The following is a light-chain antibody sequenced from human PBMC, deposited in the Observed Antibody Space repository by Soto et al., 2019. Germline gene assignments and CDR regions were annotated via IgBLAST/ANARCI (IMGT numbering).Light chain of an antibody. CDR3: LQDYNYPYT. Sequence: AIQMTQFPSSLSASVGDRVTITCRASQDIRNDLGWYQQKPGKAPELLIYAASSLQSVVPSRFSGSGSGTDFTLTISRLQPEDFGTYYCLQDYNYPYTFGQGTELEIK. CDR1: QDIRND. CDR2: AAS. V-gene: IGKV1-6*01. J-gene: IGKJ2*01.